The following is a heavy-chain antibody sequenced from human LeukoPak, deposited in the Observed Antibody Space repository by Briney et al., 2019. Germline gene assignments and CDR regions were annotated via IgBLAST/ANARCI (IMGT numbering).Heavy chain of an antibody. CDR1: GFTFSSYG. D-gene: IGHD4-17*01. CDR3: AKDLPTVTTSPYFDY. J-gene: IGHJ4*02. Sequence: GRSLRLSCAASGFTFSSYGMHWVRQAPGKGLEWVAVISYDGSNKYYADSVKGRFTISRDNSKNTLYLQMNSLRAEDTAVYYCAKDLPTVTTSPYFDYWGQGTLVTVSS. V-gene: IGHV3-30*18. CDR2: ISYDGSNK.